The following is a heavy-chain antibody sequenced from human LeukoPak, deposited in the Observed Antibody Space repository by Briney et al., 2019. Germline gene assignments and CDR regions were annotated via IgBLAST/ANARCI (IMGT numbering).Heavy chain of an antibody. CDR1: GFTFRNYG. J-gene: IGHJ4*02. Sequence: PGGSLRLSCAASGFTFRNYGMHWVRQAPGKGREWVANIWFDGSKNYYVDSVKGRFTISRDNFNNTLYLQMNSLRAEDTALYFCARAPYTTGRSFYFDSWGQGTLVTVSS. D-gene: IGHD2-2*02. CDR3: ARAPYTTGRSFYFDS. V-gene: IGHV3-33*01. CDR2: IWFDGSKN.